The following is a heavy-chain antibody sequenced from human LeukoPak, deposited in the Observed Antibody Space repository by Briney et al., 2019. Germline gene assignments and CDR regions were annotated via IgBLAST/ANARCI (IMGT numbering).Heavy chain of an antibody. D-gene: IGHD3-22*01. CDR1: GFTFDDYG. Sequence: PGGSLRLSCAASGFTFDDYGTSWVRQAPGKGLEWVSGINWNGGSTGYADSVKGRFTISRDNAKNSLYLQMNSLRAEDTALYYCARQRKSYLGYDSSGYSQYYFDYWGQGTLVTVSS. V-gene: IGHV3-20*04. CDR2: INWNGGST. J-gene: IGHJ4*02. CDR3: ARQRKSYLGYDSSGYSQYYFDY.